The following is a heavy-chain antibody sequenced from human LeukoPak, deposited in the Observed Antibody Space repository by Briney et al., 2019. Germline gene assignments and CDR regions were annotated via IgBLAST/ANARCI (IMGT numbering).Heavy chain of an antibody. V-gene: IGHV3-7*01. CDR3: ARALGAGTAYFDY. D-gene: IGHD6-19*01. Sequence: GGSLRLSCAAFSSYWMSWVRQAPGKGLEWVANIKQDGSEKYYVDSVKGRFTISRDNAKNSLYLQMNSLRAEDTAVYYCARALGAGTAYFDYWGQGTLVTVSS. J-gene: IGHJ4*02. CDR2: IKQDGSEK. CDR1: SSYW.